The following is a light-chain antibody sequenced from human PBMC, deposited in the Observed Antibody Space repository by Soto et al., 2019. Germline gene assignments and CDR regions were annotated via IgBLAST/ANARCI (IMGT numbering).Light chain of an antibody. J-gene: IGKJ5*01. CDR3: QQYYSYPT. CDR1: QGISSY. CDR2: AAS. Sequence: AIRMTQSPSSLSASTGDRVTITCRASQGISSYLAWYQQKPGKAPKLLIYAASTLQSGVPSRFSGSGSGTDFTLTISCLQSEDVATYYCQQYYSYPTFGQGTRREIK. V-gene: IGKV1-8*01.